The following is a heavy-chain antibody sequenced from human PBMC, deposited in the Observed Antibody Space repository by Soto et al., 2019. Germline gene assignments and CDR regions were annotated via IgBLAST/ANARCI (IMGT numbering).Heavy chain of an antibody. D-gene: IGHD3-10*01. V-gene: IGHV3-66*01. CDR2: VYSGGST. CDR1: GFTVTTNY. J-gene: IGHJ3*02. CDR3: ARDFSGKNDAFDI. Sequence: GGSLRISCAASGFTVTTNYMSWVRQPPGKGLEWVSVVYSGGSTYYADSVKDRFTVSRDNSKNTLYLQMNSLRAEDTAVYYCARDFSGKNDAFDIWGQGTVVTVSS.